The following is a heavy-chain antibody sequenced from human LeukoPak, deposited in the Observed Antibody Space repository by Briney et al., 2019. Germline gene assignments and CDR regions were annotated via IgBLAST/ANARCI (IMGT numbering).Heavy chain of an antibody. J-gene: IGHJ4*02. V-gene: IGHV4-59*01. CDR2: IYYSGST. CDR3: ARSKYGYGYEYYFDY. CDR1: GGSISSYY. Sequence: SETLSLTCTVSGGSISSYYWSWIRQPPGKGLEWIGYIYYSGSTNYNPSLKSRVTISVDTSKNQFSLKLSSVTAADTAVYYCARSKYGYGYEYYFDYWGQGTLVTVSS. D-gene: IGHD5-18*01.